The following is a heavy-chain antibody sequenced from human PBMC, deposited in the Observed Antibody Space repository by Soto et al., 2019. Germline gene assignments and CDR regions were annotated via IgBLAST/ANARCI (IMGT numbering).Heavy chain of an antibody. CDR2: IWYDESKK. V-gene: IGHV3-33*01. D-gene: IGHD1-26*01. Sequence: QVQLVESGGGVVQPGRSLRLSCAVSGFPLSDYGMHWVRQAPSKGLEWVAVIWYDESKKYYADSVKGRFTISRDNSKNTLYLQMNSLRAEDTAVYYCASERGSSYFDYWGQGALVTVSS. J-gene: IGHJ4*02. CDR1: GFPLSDYG. CDR3: ASERGSSYFDY.